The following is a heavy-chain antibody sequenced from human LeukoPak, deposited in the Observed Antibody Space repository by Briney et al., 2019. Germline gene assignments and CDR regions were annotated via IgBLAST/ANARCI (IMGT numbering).Heavy chain of an antibody. CDR1: GFSFSNYY. Sequence: GGSLRLSCAASGFSFSNYYMNWVRQAPGKGLEWVSSMSSSRTFIYYADSVKGRFTISRDNAKNSLYLQMNSLRAEDTSVYYCARGGYCSGGSCYCGFDVWGEGTTVTVSS. J-gene: IGHJ6*01. CDR3: ARGGYCSGGSCYCGFDV. D-gene: IGHD2-15*01. V-gene: IGHV3-21*01. CDR2: MSSSRTFI.